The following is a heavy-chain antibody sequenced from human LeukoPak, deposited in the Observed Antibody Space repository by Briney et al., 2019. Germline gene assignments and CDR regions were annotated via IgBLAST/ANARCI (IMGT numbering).Heavy chain of an antibody. J-gene: IGHJ4*02. CDR2: ISAYNGNT. CDR3: ARDPLGGIVAIPRGDPFDY. CDR1: GYMFITYG. D-gene: IGHD5-12*01. Sequence: ASVKVSCKASGYMFITYGISWVRQAPRQGREGMGWISAYNGNTNYAQKAQDRVTLTRDTSTSTAYMELTSLRSDVTAAYYCARDPLGGIVAIPRGDPFDYWGQGTLVTVSS. V-gene: IGHV1-18*01.